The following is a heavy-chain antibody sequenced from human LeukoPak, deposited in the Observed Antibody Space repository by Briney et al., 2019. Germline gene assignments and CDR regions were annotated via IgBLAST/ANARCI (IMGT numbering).Heavy chain of an antibody. V-gene: IGHV3-48*03. D-gene: IGHD3-22*01. Sequence: PGGSLRLSCAASGFDFGAYEMNWVRQAPGKGLEWVAYIAGSDSTIYYADSVRGRSTISRDNAKKSLYLQMNSLRAEDTALYYCTTLGYHLDSWGQGTLVTVSS. CDR3: TTLGYHLDS. CDR2: IAGSDSTI. CDR1: GFDFGAYE. J-gene: IGHJ4*02.